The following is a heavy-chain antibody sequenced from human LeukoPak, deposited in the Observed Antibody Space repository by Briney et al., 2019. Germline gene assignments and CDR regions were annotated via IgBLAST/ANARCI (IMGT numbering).Heavy chain of an antibody. V-gene: IGHV3-7*01. CDR3: ARDKTYTSSAGY. CDR1: GFTFRSYW. J-gene: IGHJ4*02. D-gene: IGHD6-6*01. CDR2: IKQDGSEK. Sequence: GGSLRLSCAASGFTFRSYWMNWVRQAPGKGLEWVANIKQDGSEKYYVDSVKGRFTISRDNAKNSLYLQMNSLRAEDTAIYYCARDKTYTSSAGYWGQGTLVTVSS.